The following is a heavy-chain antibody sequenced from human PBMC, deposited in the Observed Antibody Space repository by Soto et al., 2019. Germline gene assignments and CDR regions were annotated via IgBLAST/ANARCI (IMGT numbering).Heavy chain of an antibody. CDR2: MNPNSGTT. V-gene: IGHV1-8*01. D-gene: IGHD2-15*01. CDR3: ARGCYNQPLWGVSDPTIDY. Sequence: QVQLVQSGAEVKKPGASVKVSCKVSGYTFSTYDINWVRQATGQGPEWMGWMNPNSGTTDYAQNFQGRITMTRNTSISTDYMELSSLRSEDTAIYYCARGCYNQPLWGVSDPTIDYWGQGTLVTVSS. J-gene: IGHJ4*02. CDR1: GYTFSTYD.